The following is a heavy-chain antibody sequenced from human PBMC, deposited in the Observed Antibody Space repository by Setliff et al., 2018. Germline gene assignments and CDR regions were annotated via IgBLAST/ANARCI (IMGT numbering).Heavy chain of an antibody. D-gene: IGHD6-19*01. CDR1: GYTFTGYY. V-gene: IGHV1-2*04. CDR3: ARWGDSSGQNNWFDP. J-gene: IGHJ5*02. CDR2: INPNSGGT. Sequence: GASVKVSCKASGYTFTGYYMHWVRQAPGQGLEWMGWINPNSGGTNYAQKFQGWVTMTRDTSTSTAYMELSRLRSDDTAVYYCARWGDSSGQNNWFDPWGQGTLVTVSS.